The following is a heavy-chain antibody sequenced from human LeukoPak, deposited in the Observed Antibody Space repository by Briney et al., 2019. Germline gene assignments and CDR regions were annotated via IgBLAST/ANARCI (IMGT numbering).Heavy chain of an antibody. CDR3: AKDYYDYIWGSFSGDAFDI. V-gene: IGHV3-30*18. Sequence: GGSLTLSCAVSGFSVSSDGMHWARLPPGKGLGWLAIISYDESNKNYTDSLKGRFTISRHNSKKTLYLQMNSLRAEDTAVYYCAKDYYDYIWGSFSGDAFDIWGQGTMVTVSS. CDR1: GFSVSSDG. J-gene: IGHJ3*02. D-gene: IGHD3-16*01. CDR2: ISYDESNK.